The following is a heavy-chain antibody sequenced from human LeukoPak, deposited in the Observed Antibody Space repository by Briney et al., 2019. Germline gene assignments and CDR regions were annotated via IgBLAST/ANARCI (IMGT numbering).Heavy chain of an antibody. V-gene: IGHV5-51*01. J-gene: IGHJ5*02. Sequence: GGSLRLSCKGSGYSFTSYWIGWVRQMPGKGLERMGIIYPGDSDTRYSPSLQGQVTISADNSISTDYLQWSSLKASNAAMYYCATLYCCAGTCYYGSGWSDLWGQGTLVTVSS. CDR2: IYPGDSDT. D-gene: IGHD2-15*01. CDR1: GYSFTSYW. CDR3: ATLYCCAGTCYYGSGWSDL.